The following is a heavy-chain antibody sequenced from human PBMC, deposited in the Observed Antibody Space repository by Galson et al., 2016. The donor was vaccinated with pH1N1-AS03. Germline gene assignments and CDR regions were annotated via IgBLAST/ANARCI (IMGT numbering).Heavy chain of an antibody. Sequence: TLSLTCAVSGGSISSGGYSWSWIRQPPGKGLEWLWYIYHTGSTYYNPSLKRRVTLSVDRSKDHVSLKLTSVTAADTAVYYCARERISLVRGAFYDYGMDVWGQGTTVTVSS. D-gene: IGHD3-10*01. V-gene: IGHV4-30-2*01. J-gene: IGHJ6*02. CDR2: IYHTGST. CDR3: ARERISLVRGAFYDYGMDV. CDR1: GGSISSGGYS.